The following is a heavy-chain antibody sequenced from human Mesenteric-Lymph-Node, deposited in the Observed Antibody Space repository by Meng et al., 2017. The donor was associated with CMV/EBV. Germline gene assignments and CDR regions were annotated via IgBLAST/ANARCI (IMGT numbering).Heavy chain of an antibody. J-gene: IGHJ4*02. V-gene: IGHV1-2*02. D-gene: IGHD2-2*02. CDR2: INPNSGGT. CDR1: GYTFTGYY. Sequence: ASVKVSCKASGYTFTGYYMHWVRQAPGQGLEWMGWINPNSGGTNYAQKFQGRVTMTRDTSISTAYMELSRLRSDDTAVYYCARGLFVVVPAAIPDYWGQGTLVTVSS. CDR3: ARGLFVVVPAAIPDY.